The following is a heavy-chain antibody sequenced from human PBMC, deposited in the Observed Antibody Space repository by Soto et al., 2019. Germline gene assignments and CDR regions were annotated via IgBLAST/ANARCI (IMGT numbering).Heavy chain of an antibody. J-gene: IGHJ4*02. CDR2: ISGSGGST. CDR1: GFTFSSYA. Sequence: GGSLRLSCAASGFTFSSYAMSWVRQAPGKGLEWVSAISGSGGSTYYADSVKGRFTISRDNSKNTLYLQMNSLRAEDTAVYYCAKLSGGATYGDLVYFDYWGQGTLVTVSS. V-gene: IGHV3-23*01. D-gene: IGHD4-17*01. CDR3: AKLSGGATYGDLVYFDY.